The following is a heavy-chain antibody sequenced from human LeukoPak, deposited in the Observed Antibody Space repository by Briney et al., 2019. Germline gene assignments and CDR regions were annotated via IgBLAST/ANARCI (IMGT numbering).Heavy chain of an antibody. Sequence: QPGGSLRLSCAASGFTVSSNYMSWVRQAPGKGLEWVSVIYSGGSTYYADSVKGRFTISRDNSKNTLYLQMNSLRAEDTAVYYCARDGGYCSGGSCYYWFDPWGQGTLVTVSS. V-gene: IGHV3-53*05. CDR3: ARDGGYCSGGSCYYWFDP. D-gene: IGHD2-15*01. CDR1: GFTVSSNY. CDR2: IYSGGST. J-gene: IGHJ5*02.